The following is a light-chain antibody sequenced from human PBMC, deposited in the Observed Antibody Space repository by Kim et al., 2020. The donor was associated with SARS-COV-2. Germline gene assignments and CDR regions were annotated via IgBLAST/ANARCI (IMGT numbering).Light chain of an antibody. CDR1: QLIDTY. V-gene: IGKV1-5*03. CDR2: QAS. J-gene: IGKJ2*01. CDR3: QHYIRFPYT. Sequence: ASVGDRVTITCRASQLIDTYLAWYQQKPGKAPNLMIYQASSLHIGVPSRFSGSGSGTEFTLTINGLQPDDFATYYCQHYIRFPYTFCQGTKLEI.